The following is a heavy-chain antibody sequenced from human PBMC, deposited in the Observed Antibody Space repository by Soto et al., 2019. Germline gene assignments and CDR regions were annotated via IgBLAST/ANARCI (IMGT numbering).Heavy chain of an antibody. CDR2: FDPEDGET. CDR1: GYTLTELS. CDR3: ATVIAVAATYYFDY. J-gene: IGHJ4*02. V-gene: IGHV1-24*01. Sequence: GASVKVSCKVSGYTLTELSMHWVRQAPGKGLEWMGGFDPEDGETIYAQKFQGRVTMTEDTSTDTAYMELSSLRSEDTAVYYCATVIAVAATYYFDYWGQGTLVTVSS. D-gene: IGHD6-19*01.